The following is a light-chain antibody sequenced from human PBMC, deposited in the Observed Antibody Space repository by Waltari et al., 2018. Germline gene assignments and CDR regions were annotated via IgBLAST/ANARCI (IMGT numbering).Light chain of an antibody. CDR3: AAWDDILSGWG. J-gene: IGLJ3*02. CDR1: NFNIGCNY. V-gene: IGLV1-47*01. Sequence: QSVLTQPPSASGTPGQRVTISCSGRNFNIGCNYVHLYQQLPGTAPKLLIYRNDQRPSGVPDRFSGSKSGTSTSLAISGLRSEDEADYYCAAWDDILSGWGFGGGTKLTVL. CDR2: RND.